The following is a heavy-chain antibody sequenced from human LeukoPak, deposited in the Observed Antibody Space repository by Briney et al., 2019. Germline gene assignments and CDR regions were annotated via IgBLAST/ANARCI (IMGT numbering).Heavy chain of an antibody. D-gene: IGHD3-10*01. J-gene: IGHJ6*04. CDR1: GFTFSSYW. CDR2: INSDGSST. V-gene: IGHV3-74*01. Sequence: GGSLRLSCAASGFTFSSYWMHWVRQAPGKGLVWVSRINSDGSSTNYADSVKGRFTISRDNAKTTLYLQMNSLRAEDTAVYYCASTLLWSRTDVWGKGTTVTVSS. CDR3: ASTLLWSRTDV.